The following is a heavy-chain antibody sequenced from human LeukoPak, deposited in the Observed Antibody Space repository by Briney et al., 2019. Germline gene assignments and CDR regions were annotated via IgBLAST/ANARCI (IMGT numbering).Heavy chain of an antibody. CDR2: ISYDGSNK. J-gene: IGHJ3*02. CDR1: GFTFSSYA. CDR3: AREATLEGAFDI. Sequence: GGSLRLSCAASGFTFSSYAMHWVRQAPGKGLEWVAVISYDGSNKYYADSVKGRFTISRDNSKNTLYLQMNSLRAEDTAVYYCAREATLEGAFDIWGQGTMVAVSS. V-gene: IGHV3-30*04.